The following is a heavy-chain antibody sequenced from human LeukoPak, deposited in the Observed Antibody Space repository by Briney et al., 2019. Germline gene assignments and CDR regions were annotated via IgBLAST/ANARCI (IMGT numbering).Heavy chain of an antibody. D-gene: IGHD6-13*01. Sequence: GGSLRLSCAASGFTFSTYGLSWLRQAPGQGLEWVSVIGPSGGYTNYADSVKGRFTISRDDSKNTLYLQMNSLRAEDTAVYYCAKASSRWYFDGWGQGTLVTVSS. CDR1: GFTFSTYG. CDR3: AKASSRWYFDG. V-gene: IGHV3-23*01. CDR2: IGPSGGYT. J-gene: IGHJ4*02.